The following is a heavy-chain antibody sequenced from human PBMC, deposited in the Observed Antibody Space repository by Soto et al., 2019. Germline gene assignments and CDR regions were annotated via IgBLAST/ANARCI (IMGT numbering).Heavy chain of an antibody. D-gene: IGHD3-10*01. V-gene: IGHV3-74*01. CDR2: MNSDGTTI. CDR1: GFTFSSYW. J-gene: IGHJ4*02. Sequence: PGGSLRLSCAASGFTFSSYWMHWVRQAPGKGLVWVSRMNSDGTTINYADSVKGRFTISRDNAKNTLYLQVNSLSAEDTAVYYCATAGLFRCNYWGQGTLVTVAS. CDR3: ATAGLFRCNY.